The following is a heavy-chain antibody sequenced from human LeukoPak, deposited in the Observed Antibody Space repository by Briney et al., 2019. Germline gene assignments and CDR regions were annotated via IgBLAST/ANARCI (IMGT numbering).Heavy chain of an antibody. J-gene: IGHJ4*02. Sequence: GESLKISCKGSGYSFTSYWIGWVCQMPGKGLEWMGIIYPGDSDTRYSPSFQGQVTISADKSISTAYLQWSSLRASDTAMYYCARQDYTLGYCSGTSCPFDYWGQGTLVTVSS. D-gene: IGHD2-2*01. V-gene: IGHV5-51*01. CDR1: GYSFTSYW. CDR3: ARQDYTLGYCSGTSCPFDY. CDR2: IYPGDSDT.